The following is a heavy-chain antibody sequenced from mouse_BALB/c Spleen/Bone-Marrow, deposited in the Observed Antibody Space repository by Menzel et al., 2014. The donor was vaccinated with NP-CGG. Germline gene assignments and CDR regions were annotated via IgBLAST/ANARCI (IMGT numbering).Heavy chain of an antibody. Sequence: EVKLMESGGGLVQPGGSLRLSCATSGFTFSDYYMSWVRQPPGKALEWLGFIRNKAKGYTTEYIPSVKGRFTISRDNSRSMLYLQMNTLRAEDSATYYCARDRNNDIHWYLDVWGAGTTVTVSS. CDR1: GFTFSDYY. J-gene: IGHJ1*01. D-gene: IGHD2-12*01. CDR2: IRNKAKGYTT. CDR3: ARDRNNDIHWYLDV. V-gene: IGHV7-3*02.